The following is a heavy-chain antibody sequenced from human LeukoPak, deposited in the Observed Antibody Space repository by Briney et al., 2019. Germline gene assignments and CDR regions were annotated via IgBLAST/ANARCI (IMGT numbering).Heavy chain of an antibody. V-gene: IGHV4-39*01. CDR1: GGSISSSSYY. D-gene: IGHD6-6*01. CDR3: ARRNSSWSFDY. Sequence: KPSETLSLTCTVSGGSISSSSYYWGWIRQPPGKGLEWIGSIYYSGSTYYNPSLKSRVTISVDTSKNQFSLKLSSVTAADTAVYYCARRNSSWSFDYWGQGTLVTVSS. J-gene: IGHJ4*02. CDR2: IYYSGST.